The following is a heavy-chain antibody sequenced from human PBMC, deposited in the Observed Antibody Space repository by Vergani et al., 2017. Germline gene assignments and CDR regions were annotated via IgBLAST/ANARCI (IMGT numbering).Heavy chain of an antibody. Sequence: QVQLQQWGAGLLKPSETLSLTCAVYGGSFSGYYWSWIRQPPGKGLEWIGEINHSGSTNYNPALKSRVTISVDTSKNQFSLKLSSVTAADTAVYYCARGVRIATWRGVWDYWGQGTLVTVSS. D-gene: IGHD2-21*01. J-gene: IGHJ4*02. CDR3: ARGVRIATWRGVWDY. V-gene: IGHV4-34*01. CDR1: GGSFSGYY. CDR2: INHSGST.